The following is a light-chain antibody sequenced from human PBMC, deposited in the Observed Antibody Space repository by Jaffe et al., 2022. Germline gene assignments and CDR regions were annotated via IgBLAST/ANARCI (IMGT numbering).Light chain of an antibody. Sequence: DTVMTQSPDSLAVSLGERATINCKSSQSLLYSSNNKNYLAWYQQKPGQPPKLLIYWASTRESGVPDRFSGSGSGTDFTLTISSLQAEDVAVYYCQQYYTTPRTFGQGTKVEIK. CDR1: QSLLYSSNNKNY. CDR3: QQYYTTPRT. J-gene: IGKJ1*01. CDR2: WAS. V-gene: IGKV4-1*01.